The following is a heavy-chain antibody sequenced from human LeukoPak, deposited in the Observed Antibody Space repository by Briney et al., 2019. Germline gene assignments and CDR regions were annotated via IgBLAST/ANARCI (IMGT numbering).Heavy chain of an antibody. V-gene: IGHV3-53*01. D-gene: IGHD3-22*01. CDR1: GFTVSSNY. CDR3: ARDLTPYDSSHYYYYYGMDV. CDR2: IYSGGST. J-gene: IGHJ6*02. Sequence: PGGSLRLSCAASGFTVSSNYMSWVRQAPGKGLEWVSVIYSGGSTYYADSVKGRFTISRDNSKNTLYLQMNSLRAEDTAVYYCARDLTPYDSSHYYYYYGMDVWGQGTTVTVSS.